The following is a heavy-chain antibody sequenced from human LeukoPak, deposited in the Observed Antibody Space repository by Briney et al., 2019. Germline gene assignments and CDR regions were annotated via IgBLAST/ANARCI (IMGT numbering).Heavy chain of an antibody. J-gene: IGHJ4*02. CDR3: AKDGSLDILTGYYSPFDY. V-gene: IGHV3-23*01. CDR1: GFTFSSYA. CDR2: ISGSGGST. D-gene: IGHD3-9*01. Sequence: PGGSLRLSCAASGFTFSSYAMSWVRQAPGKGLEWVSAISGSGGSTYYADSVKGRFTISRDNSKNTLYLQMNSLRAEDTAVYYCAKDGSLDILTGYYSPFDYWGQGTLVTVSS.